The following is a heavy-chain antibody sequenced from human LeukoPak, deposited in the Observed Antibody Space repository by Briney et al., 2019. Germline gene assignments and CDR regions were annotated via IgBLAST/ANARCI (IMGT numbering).Heavy chain of an antibody. Sequence: SETLSLTCTVSGGSISSSSYYWGWIRQPPGKGLEWIGSIYYSGSTYYNPSLKSRVTISVDTSNNQFSLKLSSVTAADTAVYYRARHDSSSWYSHYYYYGMDVWGQGTTVTVSS. CDR2: IYYSGST. D-gene: IGHD6-13*01. CDR3: ARHDSSSWYSHYYYYGMDV. J-gene: IGHJ6*02. CDR1: GGSISSSSYY. V-gene: IGHV4-39*01.